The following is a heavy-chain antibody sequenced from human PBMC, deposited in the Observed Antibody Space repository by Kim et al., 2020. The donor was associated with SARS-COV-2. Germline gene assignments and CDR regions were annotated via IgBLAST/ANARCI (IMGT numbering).Heavy chain of an antibody. CDR1: GFTFSSYA. CDR3: AKKGGQWLVRGGGAFDI. J-gene: IGHJ3*02. D-gene: IGHD6-19*01. V-gene: IGHV3-23*01. Sequence: PGGSLRLSCAASGFTFSSYAMSWVRQAPGKGLEWVSAISGSGGSTYYADSVKGRFTISRDNSKNTLYLQMNSLRAEDTAVYYCAKKGGQWLVRGGGAFDIWGQGTMVTVSS. CDR2: ISGSGGST.